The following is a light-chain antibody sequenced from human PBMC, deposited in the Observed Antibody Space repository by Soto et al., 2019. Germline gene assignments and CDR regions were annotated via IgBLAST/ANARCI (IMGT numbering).Light chain of an antibody. Sequence: DIQMTQSPSFLFASVGDRVNITCRARHDITIDLAWYQQKPGKPPKLLISDDSNLQSGVPPRFSGSGYATDFTLTITSLQPEDVATYYCQKYNSYPPTFGGGTKVEI. V-gene: IGKV1-27*01. CDR3: QKYNSYPPT. CDR1: HDITID. CDR2: DDS. J-gene: IGKJ4*01.